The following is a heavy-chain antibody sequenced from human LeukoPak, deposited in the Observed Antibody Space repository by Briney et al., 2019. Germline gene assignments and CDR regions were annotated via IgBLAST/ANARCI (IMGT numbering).Heavy chain of an antibody. CDR3: ARDDRYYYYGMDV. V-gene: IGHV1-2*02. CDR2: INPNSGGT. Sequence: ASVKVSCKASGYTFTGYYMHWVRQAPGQGLEWKGWINPNSGGTNYAQKFQGRVTMTRDTSISTAYMELSRLRSDDTAVYYCARDDRYYYYGMDVWGQGTTVTVSS. J-gene: IGHJ6*02. CDR1: GYTFTGYY.